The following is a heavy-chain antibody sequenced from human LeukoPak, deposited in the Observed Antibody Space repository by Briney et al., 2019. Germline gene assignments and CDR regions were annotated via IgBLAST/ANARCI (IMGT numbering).Heavy chain of an antibody. Sequence: GGSLRLSCAASGFTFSSYSMNWVRQAPGKGLEWVSSISSSSSYIYYADSVKGRFTISRDNAKNSLYLQMNSLRAEDTAVYYCARGEDIVVVPAAYYYGMDVWGKGTMVTVSS. CDR2: ISSSSSYI. J-gene: IGHJ6*04. CDR3: ARGEDIVVVPAAYYYGMDV. CDR1: GFTFSSYS. V-gene: IGHV3-21*01. D-gene: IGHD2-2*01.